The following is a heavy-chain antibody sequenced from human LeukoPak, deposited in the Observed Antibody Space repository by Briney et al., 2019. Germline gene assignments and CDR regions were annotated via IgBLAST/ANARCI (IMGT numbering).Heavy chain of an antibody. CDR1: GFTFDDYG. CDR2: INWNGGST. CDR3: GRVYGPGSCSYYFDY. V-gene: IGHV3-20*01. D-gene: IGHD3-10*01. Sequence: GGSLRLSCAASGFTFDDYGMSWVRQAPGKGLEWVSGINWNGGSTGYADSVKGRFTISRDNAKNSLYLQMNSLRAEDTALYHCGRVYGPGSCSYYFDYWGQGTLVAVSS. J-gene: IGHJ4*02.